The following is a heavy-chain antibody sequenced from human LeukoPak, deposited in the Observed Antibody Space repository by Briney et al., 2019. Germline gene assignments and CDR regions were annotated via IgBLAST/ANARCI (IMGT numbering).Heavy chain of an antibody. CDR3: AKRGDHFYMDV. D-gene: IGHD2-21*02. Sequence: GSLRLSCAASGFTFTTYAMSWVRQAPGKGLEWVSTISATGGSTYYADSVKGRFTISRDNSKNTLYLQMNSLRAEDTAVCYCAKRGDHFYMDVWGKGTTVTVSS. CDR2: ISATGGST. V-gene: IGHV3-23*01. J-gene: IGHJ6*03. CDR1: GFTFTTYA.